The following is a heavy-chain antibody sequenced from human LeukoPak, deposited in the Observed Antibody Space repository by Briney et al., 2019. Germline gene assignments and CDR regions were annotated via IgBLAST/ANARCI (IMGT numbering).Heavy chain of an antibody. V-gene: IGHV1-8*01. J-gene: IGHJ4*02. Sequence: ASVKVSCKASGYTFTSYDINWVRQATGQGLEWMGWMNPNSGNTGYAQKFQGRVTMTRNTSISTAYMELGSLRSEDTAVYYCARKPYDYVWGSYLSSLDYWGQGTLVTVSS. CDR1: GYTFTSYD. CDR3: ARKPYDYVWGSYLSSLDY. D-gene: IGHD3-16*02. CDR2: MNPNSGNT.